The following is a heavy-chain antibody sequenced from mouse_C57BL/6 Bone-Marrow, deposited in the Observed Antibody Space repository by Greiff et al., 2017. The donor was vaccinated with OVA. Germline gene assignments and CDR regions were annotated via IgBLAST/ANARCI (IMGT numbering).Heavy chain of an antibody. J-gene: IGHJ2*01. CDR2: ISYDGSN. D-gene: IGHD2-14*01. CDR3: ARGVLRFDY. Sequence: EVKLQESGPGLVKPSQSLSLTCSVTGYSITSGYYWNWIRQFPGNKLEWMGYISYDGSNNYNPSLKNRISITRDTSKNQFFLKLNSVTTEDTATYYCARGVLRFDYWGQGTTLTVSS. CDR1: GYSITSGYY. V-gene: IGHV3-6*01.